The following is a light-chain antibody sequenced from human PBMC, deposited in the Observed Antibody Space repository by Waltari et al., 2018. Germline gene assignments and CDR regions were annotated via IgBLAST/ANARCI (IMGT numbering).Light chain of an antibody. CDR3: VLYGGNGIWV. J-gene: IGLJ3*02. CDR2: STN. CDR1: SGPVPPSAH. Sequence: QTVVTQEPAFSVSPGGTITLTCALTSGPVPPSAHPTWYQQTPGQAPRTLIYSTNIRSSGVPDRFSGSIIGNKAALTITGAQADDESDYYCVLYGGNGIWVFGGGTRLTVL. V-gene: IGLV8-61*01.